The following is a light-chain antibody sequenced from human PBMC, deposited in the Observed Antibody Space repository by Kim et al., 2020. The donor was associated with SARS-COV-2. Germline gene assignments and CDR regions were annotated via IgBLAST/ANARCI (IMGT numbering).Light chain of an antibody. CDR1: SGSIVSNF. J-gene: IGLJ2*01. Sequence: KTLTISCTPSSGSIVSNFVQWYQQRPGSPPTPVIYEDNQRPSGAPDRFSGSIDSSSNPASLTISGLRTVDEADYYCQSHDSNNQVIFGGGTQLTVL. V-gene: IGLV6-57*01. CDR3: QSHDSNNQVI. CDR2: EDN.